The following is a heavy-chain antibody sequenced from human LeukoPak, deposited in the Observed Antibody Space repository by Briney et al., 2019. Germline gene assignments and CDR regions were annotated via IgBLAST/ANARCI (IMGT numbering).Heavy chain of an antibody. Sequence: GGSLRLSCAASGFTFSNYWMSWVRQAPGKGLEWVANINEDGSAQYYVGSVRGGFTISRDNAKNSLYLQMSSLRVEDTAVYYCASDSFSISAQSTVNFGYWGQGILVTVSS. CDR3: ASDSFSISAQSTVNFGY. CDR1: GFTFSNYW. V-gene: IGHV3-7*01. D-gene: IGHD2-21*01. J-gene: IGHJ4*02. CDR2: INEDGSAQ.